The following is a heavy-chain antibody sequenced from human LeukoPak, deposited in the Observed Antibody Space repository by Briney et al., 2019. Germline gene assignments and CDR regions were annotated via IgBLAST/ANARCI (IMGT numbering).Heavy chain of an antibody. CDR2: IYSGGST. J-gene: IGHJ5*02. D-gene: IGHD6-19*01. Sequence: PGGSLRLSCAASGFTVSSNYMSWVRQAPGKGLEWVSVIYSGGSTYYADSVKGRFTISRDNSKNTLYLQMNSLRAEDTAVYYCARVGSWDSSGWYSLNWFDPWGQGTLVTVSS. V-gene: IGHV3-53*01. CDR3: ARVGSWDSSGWYSLNWFDP. CDR1: GFTVSSNY.